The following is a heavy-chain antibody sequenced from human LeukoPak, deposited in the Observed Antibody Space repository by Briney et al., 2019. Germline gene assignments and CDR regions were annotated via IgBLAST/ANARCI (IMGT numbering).Heavy chain of an antibody. D-gene: IGHD1-26*01. CDR1: GFTFSGSA. J-gene: IGHJ3*02. CDR2: IRSKANSYAT. CDR3: TRLPVVGAARIDAFDI. Sequence: PGGSLRLSCAASGFTFSGSAMHWVRQASGKGLEWVGRIRSKANSYATAYAASVKGRFTISRDDSKNTAYLQMNSLKTEDTAVYYCTRLPVVGAARIDAFDIWGQGTMVTVSS. V-gene: IGHV3-73*01.